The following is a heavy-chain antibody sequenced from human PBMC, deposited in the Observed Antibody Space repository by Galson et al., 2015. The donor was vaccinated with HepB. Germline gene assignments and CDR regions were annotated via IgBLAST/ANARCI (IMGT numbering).Heavy chain of an antibody. CDR3: ARVPLAYSGSFDP. D-gene: IGHD2-21*01. CDR2: INSDGSTT. J-gene: IGHJ5*02. V-gene: IGHV3-74*01. Sequence: SLRLSCAASGLTFSSYWMHWVRQAPGKGLVWVSRINSDGSTTSYADSVKGRFTISRDNAKNTLYLQMNSLRAEDTAVYYCARVPLAYSGSFDPWGQGTLVTVSS. CDR1: GLTFSSYW.